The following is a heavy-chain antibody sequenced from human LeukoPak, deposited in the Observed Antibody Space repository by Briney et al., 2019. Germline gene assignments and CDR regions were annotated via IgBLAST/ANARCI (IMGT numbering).Heavy chain of an antibody. CDR3: AKDLKLRYFDWLFYGPDY. V-gene: IGHV3-23*01. D-gene: IGHD3-9*01. J-gene: IGHJ4*02. CDR2: ISGSGGCT. Sequence: GGSLRLSCAASGFTFSSYAMSWVRQAPGKGLEWVSAISGSGGCTYYADSVKGRFTISRDNSKNTLYLQMNSLRAEDTAVYYCAKDLKLRYFDWLFYGPDYWGQGTLVTVSS. CDR1: GFTFSSYA.